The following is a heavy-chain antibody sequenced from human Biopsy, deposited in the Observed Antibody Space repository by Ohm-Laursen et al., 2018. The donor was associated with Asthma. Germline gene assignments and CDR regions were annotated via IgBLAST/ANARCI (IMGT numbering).Heavy chain of an antibody. V-gene: IGHV1-69*13. J-gene: IGHJ4*02. Sequence: VASVKVSCKSPGGTFNTYVIGWVRQAPGQGLEWMGGINSVFGTTNYPQKFQDRVTITADDSTSTVYMELSSLRSEDTAVYYCARKAGSCISRTCYSLDFWGQGTLVTVSS. CDR2: INSVFGTT. CDR3: ARKAGSCISRTCYSLDF. CDR1: GGTFNTYV. D-gene: IGHD2-2*01.